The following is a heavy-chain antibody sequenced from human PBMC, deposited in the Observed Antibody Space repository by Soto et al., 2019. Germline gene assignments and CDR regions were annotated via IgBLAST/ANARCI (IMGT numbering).Heavy chain of an antibody. CDR1: CGSVSSGSYY. V-gene: IGHV4-61*01. CDR3: GRAGSGSYTFDY. CDR2: IYYSGST. D-gene: IGHD1-26*01. Sequence: QVQLQASGPGLVKPSETLSLTCTVSCGSVSSGSYYWSWIRQPPGKGLEWIGYIYYSGSTNYNPSRKSRVTLAVDTSKNQCALKLSSVTAADTAVDDGGRAGSGSYTFDYWGQGTLVTVSS. J-gene: IGHJ4*02.